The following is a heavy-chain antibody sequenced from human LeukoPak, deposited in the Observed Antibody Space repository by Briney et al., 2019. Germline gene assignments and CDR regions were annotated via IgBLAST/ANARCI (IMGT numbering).Heavy chain of an antibody. Sequence: GGSLRLSCAASGFMFSSYWMSWVRQAPGKGLEWVSAISGSGGSTYYADSVKGRFTISRDNSKNTLYLQMNSLRAEDTAIYYCARGLHSRLYDSSGYYPYWGQGTLVTVSS. J-gene: IGHJ4*02. CDR1: GFMFSSYW. V-gene: IGHV3-23*01. CDR3: ARGLHSRLYDSSGYYPY. D-gene: IGHD3-22*01. CDR2: ISGSGGST.